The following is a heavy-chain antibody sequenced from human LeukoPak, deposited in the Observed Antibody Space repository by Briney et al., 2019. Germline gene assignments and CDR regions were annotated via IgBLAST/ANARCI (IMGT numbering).Heavy chain of an antibody. Sequence: SETLSLTCSVSGGSVSSYYWSWVRQPPGKGLEWVGYVYYTGSTNYNPSLKSRVTMFEDKSKNQFSLRLSSVNVADTAVYYCARHFAYSSSSYFDYWGQGSLVTVSS. V-gene: IGHV4-59*08. J-gene: IGHJ4*02. CDR1: GGSVSSYY. CDR3: ARHFAYSSSSYFDY. D-gene: IGHD6-6*01. CDR2: VYYTGST.